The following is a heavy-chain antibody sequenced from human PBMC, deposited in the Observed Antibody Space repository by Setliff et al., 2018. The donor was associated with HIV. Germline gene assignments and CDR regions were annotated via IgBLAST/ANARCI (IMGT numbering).Heavy chain of an antibody. CDR2: IYSTGHT. CDR1: GYSITNGNY. D-gene: IGHD3-10*01. Sequence: PSETLSLTCLVFGYSITNGNYWAWIRQSPAKGLEWIGSIYSTGHTYYNPSHKSRLTMSVDTAKNRFSLKLISVTAADTAVYYCARDRALRFSKSPSFNYFDVWGQGALVTVSS. V-gene: IGHV4-38-2*02. J-gene: IGHJ4*02. CDR3: ARDRALRFSKSPSFNYFDV.